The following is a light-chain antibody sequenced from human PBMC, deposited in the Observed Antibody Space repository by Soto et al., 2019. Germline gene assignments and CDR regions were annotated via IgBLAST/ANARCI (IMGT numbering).Light chain of an antibody. J-gene: IGLJ1*01. V-gene: IGLV2-18*01. CDR2: DVN. Sequence: QSVLTQPPSVSGSPGQSVTISCTGTTSDIDDYDSVSWYQQAPGTAPKLIIYDVNNRPSGAPDRCSGSTSGNTASLTISRLQAEDETDYCCSLYTCNGSLIVGPGTKVTVL. CDR3: SLYTCNGSLI. CDR1: TSDIDDYDS.